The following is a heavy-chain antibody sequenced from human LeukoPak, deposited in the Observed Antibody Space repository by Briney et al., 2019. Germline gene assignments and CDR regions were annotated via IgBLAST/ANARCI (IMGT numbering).Heavy chain of an antibody. D-gene: IGHD1-1*01. CDR2: ISSSSSTI. Sequence: ETLSLTCAVYGGSFSGYYWTWVRQAPGKGLEWVTHISSSSSTIYYADSVKGRFNISRDNAKNSLCLQMNSLRDEDTAVYYCARVGTTGIDFDYWGQGTLVTVSS. J-gene: IGHJ4*02. V-gene: IGHV3-48*02. CDR1: GGSFSGYY. CDR3: ARVGTTGIDFDY.